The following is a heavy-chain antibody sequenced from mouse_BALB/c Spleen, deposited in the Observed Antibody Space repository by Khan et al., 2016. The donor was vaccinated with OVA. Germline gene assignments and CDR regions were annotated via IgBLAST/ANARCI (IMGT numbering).Heavy chain of an antibody. CDR3: ARPYYYGSSYATMDD. Sequence: QVQLQQSGAELVRPGTSVKMSCKAAGYTFTKYWISWVKQRPGHGLEWIGDIYPGSGNTNYNEKFKGKATLTADTSFSTAYMQLNSLTSEDSAVYYCARPYYYGSSYATMDDWGQGTSVTVSS. CDR2: IYPGSGNT. D-gene: IGHD1-1*01. J-gene: IGHJ4*01. CDR1: GYTFTKYW. V-gene: IGHV1-63*02.